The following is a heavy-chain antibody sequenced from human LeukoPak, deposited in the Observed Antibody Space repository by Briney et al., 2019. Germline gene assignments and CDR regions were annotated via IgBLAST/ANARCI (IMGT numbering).Heavy chain of an antibody. J-gene: IGHJ3*02. CDR1: GGSISSGSYY. CDR3: ARDVLLWFGEDPAFGI. CDR2: IYTSGST. D-gene: IGHD3-10*01. V-gene: IGHV4-61*02. Sequence: SETLSLTCTVSGGSISSGSYYWSWIRQPAGKGLEWIGRIYTSGSTNYNPSLKSRVTISVDTSKNQFSLKLSSVTAADTAVYYCARDVLLWFGEDPAFGILGQGTMVIVSS.